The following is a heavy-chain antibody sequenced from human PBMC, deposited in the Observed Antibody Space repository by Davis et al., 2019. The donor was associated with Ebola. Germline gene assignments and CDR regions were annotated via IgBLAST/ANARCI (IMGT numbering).Heavy chain of an antibody. CDR3: AKKKEYCSGATCYGQDAVENFFDT. CDR1: RFTFTTYA. Sequence: GGSLRLSCAGSRFTFTTYAMSWVRQAPGKGLEWVSSISGSGSSTYYADSVKGRFTISRDNPKNTLYLQMNSLRAEDTATYYCAKKKEYCSGATCYGQDAVENFFDTWGQGTLVTVSS. J-gene: IGHJ5*02. D-gene: IGHD2-15*01. V-gene: IGHV3-23*01. CDR2: ISGSGSST.